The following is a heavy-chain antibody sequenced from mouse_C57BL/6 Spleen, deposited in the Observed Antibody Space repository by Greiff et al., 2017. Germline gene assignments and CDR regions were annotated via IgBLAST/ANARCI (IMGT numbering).Heavy chain of an antibody. CDR1: GYTFTSYW. D-gene: IGHD1-1*01. V-gene: IGHV1-52*01. J-gene: IGHJ1*03. CDR2: IDPSDSET. CDR3: ARWNYGSGEYVDV. Sequence: QVQLQQPGAELVRPGSSVKLSCKASGYTFTSYWMHWVKQRPIQGLEWIGNIDPSDSETHYNQTFKDKATLTVDKSSSTAYIQLSSLTSEDSEVCSSARWNYGSGEYVDVWGTGTTVTVSS.